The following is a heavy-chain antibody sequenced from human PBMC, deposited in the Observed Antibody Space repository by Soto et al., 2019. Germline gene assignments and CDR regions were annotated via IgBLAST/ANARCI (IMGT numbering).Heavy chain of an antibody. CDR2: INPSGGST. CDR1: GYTFTIYY. J-gene: IGHJ6*02. V-gene: IGHV1-46*01. Sequence: GVSVKESCTAAGYTFTIYYGHWVRQPPGQGLEWMGIINPSGGSTSYAQKFQGRVTMTRDTSTSTVYIELSSLRSEDTAVYYCARVKFAGEAATRYYGMDVWGQGTTVPVSS. CDR3: ARVKFAGEAATRYYGMDV. D-gene: IGHD2-15*01.